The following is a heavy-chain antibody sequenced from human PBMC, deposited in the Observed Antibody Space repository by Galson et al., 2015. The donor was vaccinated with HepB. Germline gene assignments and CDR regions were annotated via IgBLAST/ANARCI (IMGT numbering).Heavy chain of an antibody. V-gene: IGHV5-51*01. CDR3: GRYLTGYREDFFDY. CDR2: IYPGDSEA. CDR1: GYIFTNYW. J-gene: IGHJ4*02. Sequence: QSGAEVKKPGESLKISCKGSGYIFTNYWIGWVRQMPGRGLEWMGIIYPGDSEARYSPFFRGQVTISVDKSVSTAYLQWSSLEASDIAMYYCGRYLTGYREDFFDYWGQGTLVTVSS. D-gene: IGHD3-9*01.